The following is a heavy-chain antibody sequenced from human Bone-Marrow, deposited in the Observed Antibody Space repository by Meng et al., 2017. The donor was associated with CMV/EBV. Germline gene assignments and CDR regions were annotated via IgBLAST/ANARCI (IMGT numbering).Heavy chain of an antibody. Sequence: SNSAAWNWHRQAPSRGLEWLGRTYYRSKWYNDYAVSVKSRITINPDTSKNQFSLQLNSVTPEDTAVYYCARGTMDQDDFWSGYLFDYWGQGTLVTVSS. J-gene: IGHJ4*02. CDR3: ARGTMDQDDFWSGYLFDY. V-gene: IGHV6-1*01. CDR2: TYYRSKWYN. D-gene: IGHD3-3*01. CDR1: SNSAA.